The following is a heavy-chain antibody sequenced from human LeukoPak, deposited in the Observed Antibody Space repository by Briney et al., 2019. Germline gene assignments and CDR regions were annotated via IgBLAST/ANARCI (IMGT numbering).Heavy chain of an antibody. Sequence: GGSLRLSCAASGFTFSSYWMSWVRQAPGKGLEWVANIKQDGSEKYYVDSVKGRFTISRDNAKNSLYLQMNSLRAEDTAVYYCAREVIVVVVAATPTENWFDPWGQGTLVTVSS. CDR2: IKQDGSEK. V-gene: IGHV3-7*01. CDR1: GFTFSSYW. CDR3: AREVIVVVVAATPTENWFDP. D-gene: IGHD2-15*01. J-gene: IGHJ5*02.